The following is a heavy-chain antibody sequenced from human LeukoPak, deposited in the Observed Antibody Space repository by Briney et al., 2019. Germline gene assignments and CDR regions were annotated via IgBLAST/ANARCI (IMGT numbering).Heavy chain of an antibody. CDR2: VSRTGSTK. CDR1: GFTFSSFA. D-gene: IGHD2-15*01. CDR3: AKRKNSTGYSSLDQ. J-gene: IGHJ4*02. V-gene: IGHV3-23*01. Sequence: GGSLRLSCVASGFTFSSFALDWVRQAPGRGLEWISVVSRTGSTKYYADSVKGRFTVSRDNSKNTVYLQMNSLRVDDSAVYYCAKRKNSTGYSSLDQWGQGTLVTVSS.